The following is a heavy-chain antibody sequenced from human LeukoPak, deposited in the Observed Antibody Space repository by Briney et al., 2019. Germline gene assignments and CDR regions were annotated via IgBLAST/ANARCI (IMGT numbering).Heavy chain of an antibody. CDR1: GFTFSSYA. D-gene: IGHD1-26*01. CDR2: ISGSGGST. J-gene: IGHJ3*02. Sequence: PGGSLRLSCAASGFTFSSYAMSWVRQAPGKGLEWVSAISGSGGSTYYADSVKGRFTISRDNSKNTLYLQMNSLRAEDTAVYYCARADASVGATNAFDIWGQGTTVTVSS. V-gene: IGHV3-23*01. CDR3: ARADASVGATNAFDI.